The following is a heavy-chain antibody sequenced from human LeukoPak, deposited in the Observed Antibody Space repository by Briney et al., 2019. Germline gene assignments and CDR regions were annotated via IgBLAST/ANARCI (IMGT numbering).Heavy chain of an antibody. Sequence: GGSLRLSCAASGFTFSDYTMSWVRQAPGKGLEWVSSITPRGDYIYYADSLKGRFTISRDNGKNSLYLQMNSLRAEDTAVYYCARPSSIYGELDYWGPGTLFTVSS. CDR1: GFTFSDYT. CDR3: ARPSSIYGELDY. V-gene: IGHV3-21*01. D-gene: IGHD3-10*01. CDR2: ITPRGDYI. J-gene: IGHJ4*02.